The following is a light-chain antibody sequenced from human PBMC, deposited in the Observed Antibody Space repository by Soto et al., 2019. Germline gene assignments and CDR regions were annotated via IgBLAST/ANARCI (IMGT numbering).Light chain of an antibody. CDR1: QSISSY. Sequence: DIQMTQSPSSLSASVGDRVTITCRASQSISSYLNWYQQKPGKAPKLLTYAASSLQSGVPSRFSGSGSGTDFTLTISSLQPEDFETYYCQQSYSTPRTLGQGTKVDIK. J-gene: IGKJ1*01. CDR2: AAS. V-gene: IGKV1-39*01. CDR3: QQSYSTPRT.